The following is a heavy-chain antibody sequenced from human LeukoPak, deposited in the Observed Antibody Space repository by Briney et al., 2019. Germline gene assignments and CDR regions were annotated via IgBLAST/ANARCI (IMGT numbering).Heavy chain of an antibody. CDR3: ARPRGWLRPDAFDI. CDR1: GGSFSGSY. D-gene: IGHD6-19*01. CDR2: INHSGST. J-gene: IGHJ3*02. Sequence: SETLSLTCAVYGGSFSGSYWSWIRQPPGKGLEWIGEINHSGSTNYNPSLKSRVTISIDTSKNQFSLKLRSVTAADAAVYYCARPRGWLRPDAFDIWGQGTMVTVSS. V-gene: IGHV4-34*01.